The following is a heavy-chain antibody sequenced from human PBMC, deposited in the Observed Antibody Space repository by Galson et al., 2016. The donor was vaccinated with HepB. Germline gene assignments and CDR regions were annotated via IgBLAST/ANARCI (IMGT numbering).Heavy chain of an antibody. D-gene: IGHD6-19*01. CDR1: GFSFSSYA. J-gene: IGHJ4*02. Sequence: SLRLSCAASGFSFSSYAMSWVRQAPGMGLEWVSGISASGGSTYYADSVKGRFTISRDNSKNTLYLQLNGLRAEDTALYYCTKGDEIRSSGWSYYFDYWGRGSLVIVSS. V-gene: IGHV3-23*01. CDR2: ISASGGST. CDR3: TKGDEIRSSGWSYYFDY.